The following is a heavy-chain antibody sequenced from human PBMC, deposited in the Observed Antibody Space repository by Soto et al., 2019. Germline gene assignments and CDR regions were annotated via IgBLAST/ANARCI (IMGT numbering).Heavy chain of an antibody. Sequence: QLKLQESGPGLVKPSETLSLTCTVSGGSISSSSYYWGWIRQPPGKGLEWIGSIYYSGSTYYNPSLKSRVTISVDTSKNQFSLKLSSVTAADTAVYYCARQHPQRLWFDPWGQGTLVTVSS. V-gene: IGHV4-39*01. J-gene: IGHJ5*02. CDR2: IYYSGST. CDR1: GGSISSSSYY. CDR3: ARQHPQRLWFDP.